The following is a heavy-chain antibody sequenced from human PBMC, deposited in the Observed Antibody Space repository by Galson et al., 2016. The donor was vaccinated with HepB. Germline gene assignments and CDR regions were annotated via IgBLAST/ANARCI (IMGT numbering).Heavy chain of an antibody. CDR3: AKRLFGSYLDY. D-gene: IGHD3-16*02. V-gene: IGHV3-23*01. J-gene: IGHJ4*02. CDR1: GFTFSSYG. Sequence: SLRLSCAASGFTFSSYGMTWVRQAPGKGLEWVSAISSSGDRTYNADSVKGRFTISRDNSKNTLYLQMNSLRAEETAVYYCAKRLFGSYLDYWGRGTLVTVSS. CDR2: ISSSGDRT.